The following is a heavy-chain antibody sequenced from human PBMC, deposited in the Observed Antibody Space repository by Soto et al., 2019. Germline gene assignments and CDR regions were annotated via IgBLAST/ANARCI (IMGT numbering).Heavy chain of an antibody. CDR2: IWYDGSNK. Sequence: AGGSLRLSGAASGFTFSSYGMHWVRQAPGKGLEWVAVIWYDGSNKYYADSVKGRFTISRDNSKNTLYLQMNSLRAEDTAVYYCARDNANYYGSGSGKDVYYYMDVWGKGTTVTVSS. CDR3: ARDNANYYGSGSGKDVYYYMDV. CDR1: GFTFSSYG. V-gene: IGHV3-33*01. J-gene: IGHJ6*03. D-gene: IGHD3-10*01.